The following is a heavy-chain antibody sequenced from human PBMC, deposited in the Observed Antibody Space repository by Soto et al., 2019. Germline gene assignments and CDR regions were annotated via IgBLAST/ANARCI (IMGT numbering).Heavy chain of an antibody. Sequence: SETLSLTCTVSGGSISSYYWSWIRQPPGRGLEWIGYIYYSGSNNYNPSLKSRVTISVDTSKNQFSLKLSSVTAADTAVYYRARDRGYSSSWYGWFDPWGQGTLVTVSS. CDR1: GGSISSYY. CDR3: ARDRGYSSSWYGWFDP. V-gene: IGHV4-59*01. D-gene: IGHD6-13*01. CDR2: IYYSGSN. J-gene: IGHJ5*02.